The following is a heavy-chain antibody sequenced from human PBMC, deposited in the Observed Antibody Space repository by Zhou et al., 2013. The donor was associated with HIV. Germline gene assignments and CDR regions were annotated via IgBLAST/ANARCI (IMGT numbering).Heavy chain of an antibody. CDR3: ASPMEHDYYYMDV. J-gene: IGHJ6*03. Sequence: QVQLLQSGAEVKKPGSSVKVPCKAAGDPFSRYGINWVRQAPGQGLEWVGRIIPVIGAAQHAQKFQGRVTITSDKSTTTAYLELSNLRSDDTAVYFCASPMEHDYYYMDVWGKGTTVTVSS. V-gene: IGHV1-69*04. CDR2: IIPVIGAA. D-gene: IGHD1-1*01. CDR1: GDPFSRYG.